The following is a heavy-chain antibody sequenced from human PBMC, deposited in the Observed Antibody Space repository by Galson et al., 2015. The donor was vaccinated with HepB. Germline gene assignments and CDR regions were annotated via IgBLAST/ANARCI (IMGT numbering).Heavy chain of an antibody. CDR1: GFTFSDYY. V-gene: IGHV3-11*06. D-gene: IGHD3-3*01. CDR2: ISSSSSYT. CDR3: ARGSFFGAYYFDY. Sequence: SLRLSCAASGFTFSDYYMSWIRQAPGKGLEWVSYISSSSSYTNYADSVKGRLTVSRDNAKNSLYLQMNSLRAEDTAVYYCARGSFFGAYYFDYWGQGTLVTVSS. J-gene: IGHJ4*02.